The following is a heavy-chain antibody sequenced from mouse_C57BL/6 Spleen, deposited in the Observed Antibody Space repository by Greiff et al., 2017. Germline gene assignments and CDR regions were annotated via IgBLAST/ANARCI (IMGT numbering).Heavy chain of an antibody. D-gene: IGHD1-2*01. CDR3: AREGDLLRQGYFDY. V-gene: IGHV1-50*01. CDR2: IDPSDSYT. Sequence: QVQLQQPGAELVKPGASVKLSCKASGYTFTSYWMQWVKQRPGQGLEWIGEIDPSDSYTNYNQKFKGKATLTVDTSSSTAYMQLSSLTSEDSAVDYCAREGDLLRQGYFDYWGQGTTLTVSS. J-gene: IGHJ2*01. CDR1: GYTFTSYW.